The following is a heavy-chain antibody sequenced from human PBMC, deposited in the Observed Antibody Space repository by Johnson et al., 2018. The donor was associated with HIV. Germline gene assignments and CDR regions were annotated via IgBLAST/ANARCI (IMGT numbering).Heavy chain of an antibody. CDR1: GFTVNSNY. Sequence: VQLVESGGGLVQPGGSLRLSCAASGFTVNSNYMSWVRQAPGKGLEWVSVIYSGGSTYYADSVKGRFTISRDNSKNTLYLQMNSLRAEDTAVYYCARDDIRDGKSFDVWGQGTVVTVAS. V-gene: IGHV3-66*01. CDR3: ARDDIRDGKSFDV. CDR2: IYSGGST. J-gene: IGHJ3*01.